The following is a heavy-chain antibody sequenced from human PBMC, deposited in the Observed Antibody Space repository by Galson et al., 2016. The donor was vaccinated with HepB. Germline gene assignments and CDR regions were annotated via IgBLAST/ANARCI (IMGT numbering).Heavy chain of an antibody. CDR1: GFSFSGYG. CDR2: IWFDGSKK. V-gene: IGHV3-33*01. CDR3: ARVVGAGSYYYYGLDV. J-gene: IGHJ6*02. D-gene: IGHD1-26*01. Sequence: SLRLSCAASGFSFSGYGIHWVRQAPGKGLEWVAIIWFDGSKKYYTDSVKGRFIISRDNSKSMLYLQMNRLRVEDTAVYYCARVVGAGSYYYYGLDVWGQGTTVTVS.